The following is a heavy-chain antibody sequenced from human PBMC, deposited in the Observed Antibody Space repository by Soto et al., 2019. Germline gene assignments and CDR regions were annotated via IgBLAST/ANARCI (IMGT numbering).Heavy chain of an antibody. CDR3: ARDLLVLRFLERLPPGYYYYGMDV. V-gene: IGHV1-18*04. Sequence: ASVKVSCKASGYTFTSYGISWVRQAPGQGLEWMGWISAYNGNTNYAQKLQGRVTMTTDTSTSTAYMELRSLRSDDTAVYYCARDLLVLRFLERLPPGYYYYGMDVWGQGTTVTVSS. CDR2: ISAYNGNT. CDR1: GYTFTSYG. J-gene: IGHJ6*02. D-gene: IGHD3-3*01.